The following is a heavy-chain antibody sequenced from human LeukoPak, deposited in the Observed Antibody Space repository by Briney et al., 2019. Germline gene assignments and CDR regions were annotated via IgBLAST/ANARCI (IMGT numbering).Heavy chain of an antibody. J-gene: IGHJ4*02. CDR1: GYTFTGYH. V-gene: IGHV1-2*06. CDR2: INANSGDT. Sequence: GSVKVSWKGSGYTFTGYHMRWGRQAPGQRLGGVGRINANSGDTNYAQKFQGRVAMTRDTSISTAFMELTRLRSDDTAVYYWAREYCSSTSCLFDYWGQGTLVTVSS. CDR3: AREYCSSTSCLFDY. D-gene: IGHD2-2*01.